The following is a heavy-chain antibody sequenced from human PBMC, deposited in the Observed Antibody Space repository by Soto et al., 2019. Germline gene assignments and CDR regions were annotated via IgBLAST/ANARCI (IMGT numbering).Heavy chain of an antibody. Sequence: GPSVKVSCKASGYTFTSYGLSWVRQAPGQGLEWMGWISAYNGNTNYAQKLQGRVTMTTDTSTSTAYMELRSLRSDDTAVYYCAREIGGSGSYYSFGYWGQGTLVTVSS. CDR1: GYTFTSYG. CDR2: ISAYNGNT. CDR3: AREIGGSGSYYSFGY. J-gene: IGHJ4*02. V-gene: IGHV1-18*04. D-gene: IGHD3-10*01.